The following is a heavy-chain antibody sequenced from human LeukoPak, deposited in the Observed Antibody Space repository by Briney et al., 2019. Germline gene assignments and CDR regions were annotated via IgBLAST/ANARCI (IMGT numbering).Heavy chain of an antibody. CDR2: ISGSGDST. V-gene: IGHV3-23*01. J-gene: IGHJ5*02. CDR3: AKRGESIMISFGGVPRWFDP. D-gene: IGHD3-16*01. CDR1: GFTFSSYW. Sequence: SGGSLRLSCAASGFTFSSYWMHWVRQAPGKGLEWVSAISGSGDSTYYADSVKGRFTISRDNSKNTLYLQMNSLRAEDTAVYYCAKRGESIMISFGGVPRWFDPWGQGTLVTVSS.